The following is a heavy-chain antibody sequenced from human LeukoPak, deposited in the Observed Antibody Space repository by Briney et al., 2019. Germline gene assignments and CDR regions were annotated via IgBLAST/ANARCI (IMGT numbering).Heavy chain of an antibody. CDR1: GGTFSSYA. CDR2: IIPILGIA. V-gene: IGHV1-69*04. CDR3: ARDRITMVRGRRGFDP. Sequence: SVKVSCKASGGTFSSYAISWVRQAPGQGLEWMGRIIPILGIANYAQKFQGRVTITADKSTSTAYMELRSLRSDDTAVYYCARDRITMVRGRRGFDPWGQGTLVTVSS. J-gene: IGHJ5*02. D-gene: IGHD3-10*01.